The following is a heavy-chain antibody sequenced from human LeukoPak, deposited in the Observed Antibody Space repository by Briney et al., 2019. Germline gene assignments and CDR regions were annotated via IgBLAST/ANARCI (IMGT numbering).Heavy chain of an antibody. V-gene: IGHV3-74*01. Sequence: PGGSLRLSCAASGFTFSSYAMHWVRQAPGKGLVWVSRIISDGSTTDYADSVKGRFTISRDNAKNTLYLQMNSLRDEDTAMYYCTRDRARAGGEILDYWGQGTLVTVSS. D-gene: IGHD3-10*01. CDR1: GFTFSSYA. J-gene: IGHJ4*02. CDR2: IISDGSTT. CDR3: TRDRARAGGEILDY.